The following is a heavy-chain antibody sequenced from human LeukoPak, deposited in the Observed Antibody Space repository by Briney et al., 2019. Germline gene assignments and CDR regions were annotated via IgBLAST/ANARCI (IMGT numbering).Heavy chain of an antibody. CDR3: AKSIQPRNNGHYYFDY. CDR1: GFTFSSYA. D-gene: IGHD1/OR15-1a*01. J-gene: IGHJ4*02. Sequence: GGSLRLSCAASGFTFSSYAMGWVRQAAGKGLEWVSAISGSGGSTYYADSVNGRFTISRDNSKNTLYLQMNSLRAEDTAVYYCAKSIQPRNNGHYYFDYWGQGTLVTVSS. CDR2: ISGSGGST. V-gene: IGHV3-23*01.